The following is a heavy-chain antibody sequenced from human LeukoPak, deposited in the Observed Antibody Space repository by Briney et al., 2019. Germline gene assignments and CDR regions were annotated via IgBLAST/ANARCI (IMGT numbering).Heavy chain of an antibody. CDR3: AVDNDSTGYYFSMDV. Sequence: SETLSLTCTVSGGSISSYYWSWIRQPPGKGLEWIGYIYYSGSTNYNPSLKSRVTISADTSKNHFSLKLSSVTAADTAVYYCAVDNDSTGYYFSMDVWGKGTTVTVSS. CDR1: GGSISSYY. CDR2: IYYSGST. D-gene: IGHD3-22*01. V-gene: IGHV4-59*01. J-gene: IGHJ6*03.